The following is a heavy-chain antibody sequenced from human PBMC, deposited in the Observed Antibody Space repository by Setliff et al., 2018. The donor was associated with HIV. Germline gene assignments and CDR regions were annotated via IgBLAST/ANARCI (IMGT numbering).Heavy chain of an antibody. Sequence: SETLSLTCAVYGGSFSAYYWSWIGQPPGKGLAWIGEVNHGGSYNYNPSLKTRVTISVDTSKNQFSLKLTSVTATDTAIYYCSREERGWTNRGAFDIWGQGTMVTVSS. CDR1: GGSFSAYY. CDR3: SREERGWTNRGAFDI. J-gene: IGHJ3*02. V-gene: IGHV4-34*01. D-gene: IGHD6-19*01. CDR2: VNHGGSY.